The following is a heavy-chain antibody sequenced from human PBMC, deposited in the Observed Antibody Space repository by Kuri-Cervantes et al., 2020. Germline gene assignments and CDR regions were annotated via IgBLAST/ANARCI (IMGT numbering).Heavy chain of an antibody. CDR2: IIPIFGTA. D-gene: IGHD2-2*01. CDR3: ARVPPAGMDY. J-gene: IGHJ4*02. V-gene: IGHV1-69*05. CDR1: GGTFSSYA. Sequence: SVKVSCKASGGTFSSYAISWVRQAPGQGLEWMGGIIPIFGTANYAQKLQGRVTMTTDTSTSTAYMELRSLRSDDTAVYYCARVPPAGMDYWGQGTLVTVSS.